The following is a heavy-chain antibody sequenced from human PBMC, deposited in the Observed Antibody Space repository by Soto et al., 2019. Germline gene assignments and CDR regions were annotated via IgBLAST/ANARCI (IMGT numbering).Heavy chain of an antibody. CDR1: VGTFSSYA. CDR3: ARVGSTTVVTHWFDP. CDR2: IIPIFGTA. D-gene: IGHD4-17*01. J-gene: IGHJ5*02. V-gene: IGHV1-69*01. Sequence: QVQLVQSGAEVKKPGSSVKVSCKASVGTFSSYAISWLLQAPGQGLEWMGGIIPIFGTANYAQKFQGRVTITADESTSTAYRELSSLRSEDTAVYYCARVGSTTVVTHWFDPWGQGTLVTVSS.